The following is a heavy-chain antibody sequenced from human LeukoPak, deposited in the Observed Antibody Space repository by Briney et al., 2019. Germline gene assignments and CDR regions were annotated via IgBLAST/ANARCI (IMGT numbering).Heavy chain of an antibody. CDR2: IYPGDSDT. Sequence: GESLKISCKGSGYSFTSYWIGWVRQMPGKGLEWMGIIYPGDSDTRYSPSFQGQVTISADKSISTAYLQWSSLKASDTAVYYCARGRRFGELSHPTYYFDYWGQGTQVTVSS. CDR3: ARGRRFGELSHPTYYFDY. V-gene: IGHV5-51*01. CDR1: GYSFTSYW. J-gene: IGHJ4*02. D-gene: IGHD3-10*01.